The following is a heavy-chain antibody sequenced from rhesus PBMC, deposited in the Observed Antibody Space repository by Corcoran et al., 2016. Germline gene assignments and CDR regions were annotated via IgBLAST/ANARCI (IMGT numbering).Heavy chain of an antibody. J-gene: IGHJ5-2*02. Sequence: QLQLQEPGQGPEKPSDTLSLTCAASGGSTSIKSRRRIRQPPGQGVGWIGRIAGSGGNTDYNPSLKSRVTISTDTSKNQFSLKLSSVTAADTAVYYCARGFYYSGSYNSLDVWGRGVLVTVSS. V-gene: IGHV4-173*01. CDR1: GGSTSIKS. D-gene: IGHD3-16*01. CDR3: ARGFYYSGSYNSLDV. CDR2: IAGSGGNT.